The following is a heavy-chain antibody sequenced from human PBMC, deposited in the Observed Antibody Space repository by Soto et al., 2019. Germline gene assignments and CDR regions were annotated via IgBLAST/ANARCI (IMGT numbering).Heavy chain of an antibody. Sequence: QVQLVQSGAEVKKPGSSVKVSCKASGGTFSSYAISWVRQAPGQGLEWMGGIIPIFGTANYAQKFQGRVTITADESTSTADMELSSLRSEDTAVYYCARDPPRRDFWSGYYTGWFDPWGQGTLVTVSS. CDR2: IIPIFGTA. CDR1: GGTFSSYA. V-gene: IGHV1-69*12. CDR3: ARDPPRRDFWSGYYTGWFDP. J-gene: IGHJ5*02. D-gene: IGHD3-3*01.